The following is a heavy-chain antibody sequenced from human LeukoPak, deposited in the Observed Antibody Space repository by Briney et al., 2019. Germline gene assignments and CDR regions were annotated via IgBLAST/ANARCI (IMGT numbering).Heavy chain of an antibody. CDR3: AREAYSSSEGVHYFDY. D-gene: IGHD6-6*01. CDR2: FYYSGYT. CDR1: GGSIISSSYY. V-gene: IGHV4-39*01. J-gene: IGHJ4*02. Sequence: SETLSLTCTVSGGSIISSSYYWGWIRQPPGKGLEWIGSFYYSGYTYYNPSLKSRVTISVDTSKNQFSLKLSSVTAADTAVYYCAREAYSSSEGVHYFDYWGQGTLVTVSS.